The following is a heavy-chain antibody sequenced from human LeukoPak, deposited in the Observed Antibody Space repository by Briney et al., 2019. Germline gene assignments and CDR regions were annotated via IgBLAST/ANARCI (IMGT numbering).Heavy chain of an antibody. J-gene: IGHJ4*02. CDR2: IYYSGST. V-gene: IGHV4-59*01. CDR1: GGSISSYY. Sequence: SETLSLTCTVSGGSISSYYWSWIRRPPGKGLEWIGYIYYSGSTNYNPSLKSRVTISVDTSKNQFSLKLSSVTAADTAVYYCARDYRDSGSSWGIDYWGQGTLVTVSS. CDR3: ARDYRDSGSSWGIDY. D-gene: IGHD6-13*01.